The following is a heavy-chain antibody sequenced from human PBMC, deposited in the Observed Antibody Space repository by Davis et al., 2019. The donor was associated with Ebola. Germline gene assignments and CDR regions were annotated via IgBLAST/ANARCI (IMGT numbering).Heavy chain of an antibody. CDR3: ARLSGLFSSSSGALYFDL. CDR1: GASISSGYFF. V-gene: IGHV4-61*01. CDR2: IYNGST. J-gene: IGHJ2*01. Sequence: SETLSLTCNVSGASISSGYFFWTWIRQSPGKGLEWIGNIYNGSTNYTPSLKSRVTISLDMSTNQFSLRLRSVTAADTAVYFCARLSGLFSSSSGALYFDLWGRGTLVSVSS. D-gene: IGHD6-6*01.